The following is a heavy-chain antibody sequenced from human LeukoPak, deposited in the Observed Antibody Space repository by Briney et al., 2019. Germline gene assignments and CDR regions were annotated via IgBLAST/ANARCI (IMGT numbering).Heavy chain of an antibody. Sequence: SETLSLTCTVSGGSISSYYWSWIRQPPGKGLEWIGYIYYSGSTNYSPSLKSRVTISVDTSKNQFSLKLSSVTAADTAVYYCAREGSGMAQIGAFDIWGQGTMVTVSS. CDR1: GGSISSYY. V-gene: IGHV4-59*01. D-gene: IGHD3-10*01. CDR3: AREGSGMAQIGAFDI. J-gene: IGHJ3*02. CDR2: IYYSGST.